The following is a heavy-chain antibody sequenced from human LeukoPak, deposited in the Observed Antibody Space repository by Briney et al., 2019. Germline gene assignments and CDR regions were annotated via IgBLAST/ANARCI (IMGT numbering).Heavy chain of an antibody. V-gene: IGHV3-48*04. CDR1: GFIFSTYT. Sequence: GGSLRLSCAASGFIFSTYTMNWVRQAPGKGPEWVSDISRSSSTIYYADSVKGRFTISRDNAKNSLYLQMNSQRAEDTAVYYCARDSGYSYGYSLDYWGQGTLVTVSS. CDR2: ISRSSSTI. CDR3: ARDSGYSYGYSLDY. J-gene: IGHJ4*02. D-gene: IGHD5-18*01.